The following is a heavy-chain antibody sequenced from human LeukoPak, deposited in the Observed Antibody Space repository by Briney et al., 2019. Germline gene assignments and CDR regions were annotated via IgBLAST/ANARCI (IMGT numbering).Heavy chain of an antibody. CDR1: GYTFTGYF. CDR3: ARRMATSRGAFDI. J-gene: IGHJ3*02. V-gene: IGHV1-2*02. D-gene: IGHD5-24*01. CDR2: INPNSGAT. Sequence: ASVMVSCKASGYTFTGYFIHWVRQAPGQGLEWMGWINPNSGATNYAQKFQGRVTVTRDTSISTAYMELTRLISDDAAVYYCARRMATSRGAFDIWGQGTLVTVSS.